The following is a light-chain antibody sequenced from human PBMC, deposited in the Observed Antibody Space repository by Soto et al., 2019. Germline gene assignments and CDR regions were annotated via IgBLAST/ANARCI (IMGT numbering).Light chain of an antibody. J-gene: IGKJ1*01. CDR1: QSLNNY. Sequence: DIPMTQSPSTLSASVGDRVTITCRASQSLNNYLAWYQQKPGKAPKLLIYDASTLERGVPSRFGGSGSGTEFTLTINSLQPDDFATYYCQQYKSYWTFGQGTKVDIK. CDR3: QQYKSYWT. V-gene: IGKV1-5*01. CDR2: DAS.